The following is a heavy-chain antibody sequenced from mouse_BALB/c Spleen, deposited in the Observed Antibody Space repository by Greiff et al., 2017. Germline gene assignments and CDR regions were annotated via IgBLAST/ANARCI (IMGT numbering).Heavy chain of an antibody. CDR3: AIITTSWFAY. CDR1: GDSITSGY. J-gene: IGHJ3*01. D-gene: IGHD1-2*01. Sequence: EVKLVESGPSLVKPSQTLSLTCSVTGDSITSGYWNWIRKFSGNKLEYMGYISYSGSTYYNPSLKSRISITRDTSKNQYYLQLNSVTTEDTATYYCAIITTSWFAYWGQGTLVTVSA. V-gene: IGHV3-8*02. CDR2: ISYSGST.